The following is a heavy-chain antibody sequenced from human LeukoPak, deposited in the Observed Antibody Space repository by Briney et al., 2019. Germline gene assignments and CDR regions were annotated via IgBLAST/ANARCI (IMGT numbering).Heavy chain of an antibody. V-gene: IGHV3-74*01. CDR1: GFTLSNSW. CDR2: INSDGSSP. D-gene: IGHD2-8*01. Sequence: GGSLRLSCVVSGFTLSNSWMHWVRQAPGKGLVWVSRINSDGSSPTYADSVKGRFTISRDNSKNTLFVQMNSLRAEDTAVYYCAREGSNGGYDYWGQGTLVTVAS. J-gene: IGHJ4*02. CDR3: AREGSNGGYDY.